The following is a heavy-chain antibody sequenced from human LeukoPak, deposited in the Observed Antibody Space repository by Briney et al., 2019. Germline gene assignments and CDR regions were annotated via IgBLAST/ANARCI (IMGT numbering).Heavy chain of an antibody. CDR1: GYTFTDSY. Sequence: EALVKVSCKTSGYTFTDSYIHWVRQAPGQGLEWMGRINPNSGDPDYPQKFQGRVTMTRDTSISTAYMDMSSLTSDDTAVYYCARSYSSPGGRLRRAFDIWGQGTMVTVSS. CDR3: ARSYSSPGGRLRRAFDI. D-gene: IGHD3-22*01. V-gene: IGHV1-2*06. J-gene: IGHJ3*02. CDR2: INPNSGDP.